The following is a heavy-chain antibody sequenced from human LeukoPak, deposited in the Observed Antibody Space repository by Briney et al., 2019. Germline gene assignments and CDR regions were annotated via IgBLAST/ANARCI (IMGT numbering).Heavy chain of an antibody. CDR1: GGSISSSNW. Sequence: PSETLSLTCAVSGGSISSSNWWSWVRQPPGKGLEWIGEIYHSGSTNYNPSLKSRVTISVDTSKNQFSLELSSVTAADTAVYYCARGDSSGYYYSTDAFDIWGQGTMVTVSS. CDR3: ARGDSSGYYYSTDAFDI. CDR2: IYHSGST. V-gene: IGHV4-4*02. D-gene: IGHD3-22*01. J-gene: IGHJ3*02.